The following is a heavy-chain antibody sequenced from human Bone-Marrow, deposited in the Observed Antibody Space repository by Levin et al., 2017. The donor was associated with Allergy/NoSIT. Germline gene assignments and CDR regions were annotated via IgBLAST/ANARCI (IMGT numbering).Heavy chain of an antibody. CDR3: AKVHSNERWVDALDI. J-gene: IGHJ3*02. CDR2: ISYDGSTE. D-gene: IGHD4-11*01. V-gene: IGHV3-30*18. Sequence: RSGGSLRLSCAASGFTFRNYAMHWVRQAPGKGLEWVALISYDGSTEYYGDSVKGRFTISRDNAKNTLYLEMNSMRGDDTAVYYCAKVHSNERWVDALDIWGQGTMVSVSS. CDR1: GFTFRNYA.